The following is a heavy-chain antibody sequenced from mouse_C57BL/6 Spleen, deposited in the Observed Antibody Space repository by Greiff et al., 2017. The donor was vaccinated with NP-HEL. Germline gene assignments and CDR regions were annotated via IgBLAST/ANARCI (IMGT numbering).Heavy chain of an antibody. CDR3: TRGYYSNYDAMDY. J-gene: IGHJ4*01. Sequence: VQLKQSGAELVRPGASVKLSCTASGFNIKDYYMHWVKQRPEQGLEWIGRIDPEDGDTEYAPKFQGKATMTADTSSNTAYLQLSSLTSEDTAVYYCTRGYYSNYDAMDYWGQGTSVTVSS. CDR1: GFNIKDYY. V-gene: IGHV14-1*01. CDR2: IDPEDGDT. D-gene: IGHD2-5*01.